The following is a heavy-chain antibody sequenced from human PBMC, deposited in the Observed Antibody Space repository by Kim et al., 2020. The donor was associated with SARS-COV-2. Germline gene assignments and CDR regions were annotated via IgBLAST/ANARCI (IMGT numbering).Heavy chain of an antibody. Sequence: GGSLRLSCAASGITFTNNEMNWVRQAPGKGLEGVSYSSSSGTTIYYANSVKGRFTISRDNAKNSLFRQMNSLRAEDTAVYYCARGLRGKGFDIWGQGTMVTVSS. D-gene: IGHD4-17*01. CDR3: ARGLRGKGFDI. CDR2: SSSSGTTI. J-gene: IGHJ3*02. CDR1: GITFTNNE. V-gene: IGHV3-48*03.